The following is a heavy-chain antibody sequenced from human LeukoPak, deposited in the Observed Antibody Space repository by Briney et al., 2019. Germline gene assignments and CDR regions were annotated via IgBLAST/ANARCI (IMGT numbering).Heavy chain of an antibody. V-gene: IGHV1-69*06. D-gene: IGHD3-9*01. CDR1: GGTFTSYA. Sequence: GASVKVSCKASGGTFTSYAISWVRQAPGQGLEWMGGIIPIFGTANYAQKFQCRVTITSDKSTSTAYMELSSLRSEDTAVYYCARDGTYYDILAGNLYGIDNWFDPWGQGTLVTVSS. CDR3: ARDGTYYDILAGNLYGIDNWFDP. CDR2: IIPIFGTA. J-gene: IGHJ5*02.